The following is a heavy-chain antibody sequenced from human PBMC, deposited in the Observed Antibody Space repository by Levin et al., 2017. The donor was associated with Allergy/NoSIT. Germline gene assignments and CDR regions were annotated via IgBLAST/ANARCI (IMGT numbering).Heavy chain of an antibody. V-gene: IGHV3-21*01. CDR2: ISSSSSYI. CDR3: ARTGGYSSGWFELWAFDS. Sequence: SCAASGFTFSSYSMNWVRQAPGKGLEWVSSISSSSSYIYYADSVKGRFTISRDNAKNSLYLQMNSLRAEDTAVYYCARTGGYSSGWFELWAFDSWGQGTMVTVSS. D-gene: IGHD6-19*01. J-gene: IGHJ3*02. CDR1: GFTFSSYS.